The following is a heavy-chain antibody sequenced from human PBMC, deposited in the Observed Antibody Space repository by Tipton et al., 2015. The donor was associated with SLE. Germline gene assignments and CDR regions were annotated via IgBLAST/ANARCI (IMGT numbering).Heavy chain of an antibody. V-gene: IGHV5-51*01. Sequence: QLVQSGAEAKKPGESLKISCKGFGYSFNTYWIAWVRQMPGKGLEWVGIIYPDDSDTRYSPSFQGQVTISADKSIDTAYLQWDSLRASDTAMYYCARSRYTYGYGFDYWGQGTLVTVAS. CDR3: ARSRYTYGYGFDY. D-gene: IGHD5-18*01. CDR2: IYPDDSDT. J-gene: IGHJ4*01. CDR1: GYSFNTYW.